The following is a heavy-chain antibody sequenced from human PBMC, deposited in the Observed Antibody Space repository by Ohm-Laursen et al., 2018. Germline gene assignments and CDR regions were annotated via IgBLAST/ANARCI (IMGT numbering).Heavy chain of an antibody. CDR3: ARVDDTANFDY. Sequence: ASVKVSCTVSGYTFTSYYMHWARQAPGQGLEWMGGIIPIFGTANYAQKFQGRVTMTRDTSISTAYMELSRLRSDDTAVYYCARVDDTANFDYWGQGTLVTVSS. D-gene: IGHD5-18*01. CDR1: GYTFTSYY. J-gene: IGHJ4*02. CDR2: IIPIFGTA. V-gene: IGHV1-2*02.